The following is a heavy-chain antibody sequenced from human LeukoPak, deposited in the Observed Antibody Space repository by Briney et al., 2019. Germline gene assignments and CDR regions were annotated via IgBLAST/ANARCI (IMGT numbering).Heavy chain of an antibody. CDR3: AKHYMGSSYNRGLDY. D-gene: IGHD3-10*01. V-gene: IGHV4-38-2*02. Sequence: SETLSLTCNVSGYSISSGYYWGWIRQPPGKGLEWIGSIYHSGYTYYNPSLESRVTISVDTSKNQFSLKLSSVTAADTAIYYCAKHYMGSSYNRGLDYWGQGTLVTVSS. CDR2: IYHSGYT. CDR1: GYSISSGYY. J-gene: IGHJ4*02.